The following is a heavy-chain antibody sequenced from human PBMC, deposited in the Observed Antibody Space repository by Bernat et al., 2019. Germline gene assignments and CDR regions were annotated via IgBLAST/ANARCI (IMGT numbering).Heavy chain of an antibody. J-gene: IGHJ5*02. Sequence: QVQLQESGPGLVKPSQTLSLTCTVSGGSISSGGYYWSWIRQHPGKGLEWIGYIYYSGSTYYNPSLKSRVTISVDTSKNQFSLKLSSVTAADTAVYYCARERFEPALTNWFDPWGQGTLVTVSS. CDR3: ARERFEPALTNWFDP. CDR1: GGSISSGGYY. CDR2: IYYSGST. V-gene: IGHV4-30-4*08. D-gene: IGHD2-2*01.